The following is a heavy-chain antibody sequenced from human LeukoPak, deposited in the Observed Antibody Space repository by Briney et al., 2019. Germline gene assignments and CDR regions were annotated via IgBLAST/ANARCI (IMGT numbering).Heavy chain of an antibody. CDR1: GDSVSNKNTA. CDR2: TYYRSKWYN. V-gene: IGHV6-1*01. CDR3: ANTRPFSTESGSHAFDI. Sequence: SQTLSLTCAISGDSVSNKNTAWNWIRQSPSRGIEWLGRTYYRSKWYNDYALSVKSRITINPDTSKNQFSLQLNSVTPEDTAVYYCANTRPFSTESGSHAFDIWGQGTMVTVSS. D-gene: IGHD5-12*01. J-gene: IGHJ3*02.